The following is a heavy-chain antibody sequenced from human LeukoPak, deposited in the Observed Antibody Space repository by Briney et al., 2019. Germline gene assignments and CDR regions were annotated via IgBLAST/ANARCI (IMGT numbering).Heavy chain of an antibody. D-gene: IGHD1-7*01. V-gene: IGHV3-7*01. J-gene: IGHJ4*02. Sequence: PGGSLRLSCAASGFKFDGYAMHWVRQAPGKGLEWVANIKQDGSEKYYVDSVKGRFTFSRDNAKNSLYLQMNSLRAEDTAVYYCARWENWNYVFDYWGQGTLVTVSS. CDR2: IKQDGSEK. CDR3: ARWENWNYVFDY. CDR1: GFKFDGYA.